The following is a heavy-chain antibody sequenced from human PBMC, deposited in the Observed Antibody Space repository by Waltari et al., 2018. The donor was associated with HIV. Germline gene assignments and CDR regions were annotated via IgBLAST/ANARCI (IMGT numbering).Heavy chain of an antibody. Sequence: QVQLVQSGAEVKKPGASVKVSCKASGYTFTSYAMHWVRQAPGQRLEWMGWINAGNGNTKYSQKFQGRVTITRDTSASTAYMELRSLRSEDTAVYYCARVLGCSGGSCYFNWFDPWGQGTLVTVSS. CDR3: ARVLGCSGGSCYFNWFDP. V-gene: IGHV1-3*01. J-gene: IGHJ5*02. CDR1: GYTFTSYA. CDR2: INAGNGNT. D-gene: IGHD2-15*01.